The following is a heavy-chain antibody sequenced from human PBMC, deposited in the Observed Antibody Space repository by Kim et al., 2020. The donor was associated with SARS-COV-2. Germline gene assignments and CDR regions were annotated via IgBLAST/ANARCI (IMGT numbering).Heavy chain of an antibody. CDR2: INQAAYT. J-gene: IGHJ5*02. CDR3: GRRPDFWTDMAYIDL. V-gene: IGHV4-34*01. Sequence: SETLSLTCGVHGGSFSGSYWTWIRQSPGKGLEWIGEINQAAYTNYNPSLKTRVTISLDTPKTQFSLNLTSVTAADTAVYYCGRRPDFWTDMAYIDLWAQGALVTVS. D-gene: IGHD3-3*01. CDR1: GGSFSGSY.